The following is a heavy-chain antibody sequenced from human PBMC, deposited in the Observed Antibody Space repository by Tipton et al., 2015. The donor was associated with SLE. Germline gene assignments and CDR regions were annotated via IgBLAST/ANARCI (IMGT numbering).Heavy chain of an antibody. J-gene: IGHJ3*02. V-gene: IGHV4-30-4*01. CDR1: GGSISSGEHY. CDR3: ARGHQPDPFDI. Sequence: TLSLTCTVSGGSISSGEHYWSWIRQPPGKGLEWIGYIFYSGSTYYNPSLKSRVTISVDTSRTHFSLKITSLTAADTAVYFCARGHQPDPFDIWGQGTMVTVSS. CDR2: IFYSGST.